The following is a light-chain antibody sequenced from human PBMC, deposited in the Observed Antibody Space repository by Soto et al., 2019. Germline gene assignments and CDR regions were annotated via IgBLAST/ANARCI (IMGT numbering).Light chain of an antibody. CDR1: QDISNY. J-gene: IGKJ4*01. CDR3: QQYDNLPLT. V-gene: IGKV1-33*01. Sequence: DIQMTQSPSSLSASVGDRVTITCQASQDISNYLNWYQQKPGKAPKLLIYDASNLETGVPSRFSGSGSGTDFTFIISSLQPEYLATYYCQQYDNLPLTFGGGTKVEIK. CDR2: DAS.